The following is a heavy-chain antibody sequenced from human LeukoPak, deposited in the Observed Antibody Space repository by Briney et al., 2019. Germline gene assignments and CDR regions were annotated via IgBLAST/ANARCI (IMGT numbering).Heavy chain of an antibody. CDR2: FDPEDGET. Sequence: ASVKVSCKVSGYTLTELSMHWVRQAPGKGLEWMGGFDPEDGETIYAQKFQGRVTMTEDTSTDTAYMELSSLRSEDTAVYYCATDIPLGSGWLSYGVDYWGQGTLVTVSS. J-gene: IGHJ4*02. CDR1: GYTLTELS. D-gene: IGHD6-19*01. V-gene: IGHV1-24*01. CDR3: ATDIPLGSGWLSYGVDY.